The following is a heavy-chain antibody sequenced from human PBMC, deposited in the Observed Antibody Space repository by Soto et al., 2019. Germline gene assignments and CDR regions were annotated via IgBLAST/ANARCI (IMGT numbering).Heavy chain of an antibody. CDR2: IHYSGTT. CDR1: GDSNTGAAYY. D-gene: IGHD6-13*01. J-gene: IGHJ6*02. Sequence: QVQLQESGPGLVKPSQTLSLTCPVSGDSNTGAAYYWSWIRQHPGKGLEWIGHIHYSGTTYYNPSLKSRVSFSVDTSKKQFSLRLTSVTAADTAVYYCARDFRQDQQLPGYYYYGMDVWGQGTTVTVSS. V-gene: IGHV4-31*03. CDR3: ARDFRQDQQLPGYYYYGMDV.